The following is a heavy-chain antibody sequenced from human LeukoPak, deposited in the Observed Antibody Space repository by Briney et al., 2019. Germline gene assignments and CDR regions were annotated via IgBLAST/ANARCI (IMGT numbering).Heavy chain of an antibody. Sequence: GGSLRLSCAASGFTFSTHSMNWVRRAPGKGLEWVSYISDSGGSTYYADSVKGRFTISRDNAKNSLYLQLNSLRAEDTAVYFCARDLRTYYPRHFDSWGQGTLVTVSS. J-gene: IGHJ4*02. D-gene: IGHD3-22*01. CDR1: GFTFSTHS. V-gene: IGHV3-48*04. CDR3: ARDLRTYYPRHFDS. CDR2: ISDSGGST.